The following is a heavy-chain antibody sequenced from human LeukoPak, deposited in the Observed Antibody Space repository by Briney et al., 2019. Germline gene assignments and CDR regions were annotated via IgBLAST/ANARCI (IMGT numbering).Heavy chain of an antibody. CDR1: GFTFSSYS. Sequence: GGSLRLSCVASGFTFSSYSMNWVRQAPGRGLEWVSSIITLSATYFYYADSVKGRFTISRDNAKNSLYLQMDSLRAEDTAVYYCARDIVGATTNAFDIWGQGTMVTVSS. V-gene: IGHV3-21*01. D-gene: IGHD1-26*01. CDR3: ARDIVGATTNAFDI. J-gene: IGHJ3*02. CDR2: IITLSATYF.